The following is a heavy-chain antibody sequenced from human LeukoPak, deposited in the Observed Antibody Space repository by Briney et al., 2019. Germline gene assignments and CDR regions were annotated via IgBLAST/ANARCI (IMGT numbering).Heavy chain of an antibody. Sequence: AGSLTLSCAASGFTISSYAWSWVRQAPGKGLEWVSAISGSGGNTYYADSVKGRFTISRDNSKNTLYLQMNNLRAEDTAVYSCANGASSYAEGAFDIWGQGTMVTVSS. J-gene: IGHJ3*02. CDR3: ANGASSYAEGAFDI. D-gene: IGHD6-19*01. CDR1: GFTISSYA. V-gene: IGHV3-23*01. CDR2: ISGSGGNT.